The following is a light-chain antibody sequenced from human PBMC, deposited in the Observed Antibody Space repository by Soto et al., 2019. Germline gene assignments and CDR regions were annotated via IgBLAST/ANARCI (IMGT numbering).Light chain of an antibody. J-gene: IGLJ2*01. CDR3: SSYASSSTLHVL. V-gene: IGLV2-14*03. CDR1: SSDVGGYNY. CDR2: DVS. Sequence: QSALTQPASVSGSPGQSITISCTGTSSDVGGYNYVSWYQQHPGKAPKLLIYDVSNRPSGVSNRFSGSKSGNTASLTISGLQAEDEAAYYCSSYASSSTLHVLFGGGPTLTVL.